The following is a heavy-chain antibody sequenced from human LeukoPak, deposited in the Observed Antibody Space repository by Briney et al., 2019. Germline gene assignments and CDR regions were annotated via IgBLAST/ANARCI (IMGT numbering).Heavy chain of an antibody. CDR3: ARDSRGYPY. CDR2: LYSGGST. D-gene: IGHD3-22*01. J-gene: IGHJ4*02. Sequence: SGGSLRLSCAASGFTVSSNYMSWVRQAPGKGLEWVSVLYSGGSTSYADSVKGRFTISRDNAKNSLYLEMNSLRAEDMGVYYCARDSRGYPYWGQGTLVTVSS. CDR1: GFTVSSNY. V-gene: IGHV3-53*01.